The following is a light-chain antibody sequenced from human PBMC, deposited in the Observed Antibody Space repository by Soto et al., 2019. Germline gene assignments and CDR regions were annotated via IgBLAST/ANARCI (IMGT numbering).Light chain of an antibody. Sequence: DIVLTQSPGTLSSSPGETATLSCRASQRITSSFLTWYQQRPGQAPRLLSYGASNRATGIPDRFSGGGSGTDFTLTISRLEPEDFAVFYCQHHGSSLTWTFGQGTKVEIK. CDR1: QRITSSF. J-gene: IGKJ1*01. CDR2: GAS. V-gene: IGKV3-20*01. CDR3: QHHGSSLTWT.